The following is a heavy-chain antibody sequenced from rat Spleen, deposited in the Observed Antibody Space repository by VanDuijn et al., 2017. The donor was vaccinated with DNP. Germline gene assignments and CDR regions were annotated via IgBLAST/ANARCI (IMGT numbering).Heavy chain of an antibody. CDR1: GFIFSNYW. CDR3: ARLPITTVADH. CDR2: ISSSGVNT. J-gene: IGHJ2*01. D-gene: IGHD1-1*01. V-gene: IGHV5-31*01. Sequence: EVQLVESGGGPVQPGRSLKLSCVASGFIFSNYWMTWIRQAPGKGLEWVATISSSGVNTYYRDSVKGRCTISRDNAKRTLYLQMNSLRSEDTATYYCARLPITTVADHWGQGVMVTVSS.